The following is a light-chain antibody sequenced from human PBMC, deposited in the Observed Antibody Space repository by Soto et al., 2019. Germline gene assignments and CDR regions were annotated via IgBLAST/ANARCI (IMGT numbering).Light chain of an antibody. CDR1: QSLSSSY. Sequence: EIVLTQSPGTLSWSPGERATLSCRASQSLSSSYLAWYQQKPGQSPRLLIYGASSRATGIPDRFSGSGSGTDFTLTISSLEPEDFAVYYCQQYGSSPRTFGLGTKPEIK. V-gene: IGKV3-20*01. CDR3: QQYGSSPRT. J-gene: IGKJ2*01. CDR2: GAS.